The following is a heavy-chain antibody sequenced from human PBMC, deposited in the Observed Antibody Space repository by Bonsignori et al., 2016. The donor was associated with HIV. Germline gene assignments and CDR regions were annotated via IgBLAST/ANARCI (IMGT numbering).Heavy chain of an antibody. D-gene: IGHD5-12*01. Sequence: WIRQPPGKGLEWVGRTRNKANSYTTEYAASVKGRFTISRDDSKNSLYLQMNSLKTEDTAVYYCAREWLRFSPVFDYWGQGTLVTVSS. J-gene: IGHJ4*02. V-gene: IGHV3-72*01. CDR3: AREWLRFSPVFDY. CDR2: TRNKANSYTT.